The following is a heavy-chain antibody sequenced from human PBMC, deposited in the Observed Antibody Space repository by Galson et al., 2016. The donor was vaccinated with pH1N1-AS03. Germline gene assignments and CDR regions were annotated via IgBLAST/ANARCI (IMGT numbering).Heavy chain of an antibody. V-gene: IGHV1-3*01. CDR1: GYTFTNYA. Sequence: SVKVSCKASGYTFTNYAVHWVRQAPGQRLEWMGWINADNTDIKYSQKFQDRVTITRDTFATTAYMELSSLRSEDTAVYYCARTNYYHSSGDYWGQGTLVTVSS. CDR3: ARTNYYHSSGDY. J-gene: IGHJ4*02. CDR2: INADNTDI. D-gene: IGHD3-22*01.